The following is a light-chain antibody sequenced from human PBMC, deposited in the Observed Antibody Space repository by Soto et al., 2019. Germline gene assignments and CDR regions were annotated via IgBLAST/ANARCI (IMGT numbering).Light chain of an antibody. CDR1: QSISTY. CDR3: QKSYTTPWT. CDR2: EAS. J-gene: IGKJ1*01. V-gene: IGKV1-39*01. Sequence: DILMPQSPSSLSTSLGDRVTITCRASQSISTYLNWYQQKPGKAPKLLIYEASNLQGGVPSRFSGSGSGTDFTLTITSLQPEDFAAYYCQKSYTTPWTFGQGTKVDIK.